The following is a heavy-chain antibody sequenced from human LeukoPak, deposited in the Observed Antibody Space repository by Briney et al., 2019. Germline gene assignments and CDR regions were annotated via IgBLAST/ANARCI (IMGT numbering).Heavy chain of an antibody. Sequence: PGGSLRLSCAASGLTFDDYGMSWVRQVPGKGLEWVSGINWNGGSTGYVDSVKGRFTISRDNAKNSLYLQMNSLRAEDTAFYYCAREGYCSSTSCAYGMDVWGQGTTVTVSS. J-gene: IGHJ6*02. V-gene: IGHV3-20*04. CDR3: AREGYCSSTSCAYGMDV. D-gene: IGHD2-2*01. CDR2: INWNGGST. CDR1: GLTFDDYG.